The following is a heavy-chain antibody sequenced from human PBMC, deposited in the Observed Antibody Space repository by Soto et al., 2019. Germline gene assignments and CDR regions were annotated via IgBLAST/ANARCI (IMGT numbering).Heavy chain of an antibody. CDR1: GFTFSSHG. D-gene: IGHD6-19*01. J-gene: IGHJ4*02. CDR2: ISSAGSSE. V-gene: IGHV3-30*18. Sequence: QVQLVESGGGVVQSGRSLRLSCATSGFTFSSHGMHWVRQAPGKGLEWVALISSAGSSEYYADSVKGRFTISRDNSKNTLYLQMNSLRPEDTAVYYCAKPSSGWYHFDYWGQGTLVTVSS. CDR3: AKPSSGWYHFDY.